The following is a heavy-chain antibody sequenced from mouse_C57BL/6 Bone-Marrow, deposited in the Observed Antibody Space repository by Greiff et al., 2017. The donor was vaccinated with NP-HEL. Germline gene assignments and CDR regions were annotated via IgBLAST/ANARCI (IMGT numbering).Heavy chain of an antibody. J-gene: IGHJ4*01. CDR1: GYTFTDYY. D-gene: IGHD1-1*01. CDR3: ARYGSPRAMDY. Sequence: QVQLQQSGPELVKPWASVKISCKASGYTFTDYYINWVKQRPGQGLAWIGWIFPGSGRTDYNEKFKGKATLTVDKSSSTAYMLLSSLTSEDSAVYFCARYGSPRAMDYWGQGTSGTVSS. V-gene: IGHV1-75*01. CDR2: IFPGSGRT.